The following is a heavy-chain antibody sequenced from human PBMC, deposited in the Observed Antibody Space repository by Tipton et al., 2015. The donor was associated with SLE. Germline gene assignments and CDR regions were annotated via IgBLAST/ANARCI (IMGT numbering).Heavy chain of an antibody. V-gene: IGHV3-13*05. D-gene: IGHD2-21*01. CDR2: IGTAGDP. J-gene: IGHJ3*02. Sequence: SLRLSCAASGFTFSDYYMSWVRQATGKGLEWVSAIGTAGDPYYPGSVKGRFTISRENAKNSLYLQMNSLRAGDTAVYYCARGGGDRHAFDIWGQGTMVTVSS. CDR3: ARGGGDRHAFDI. CDR1: GFTFSDYY.